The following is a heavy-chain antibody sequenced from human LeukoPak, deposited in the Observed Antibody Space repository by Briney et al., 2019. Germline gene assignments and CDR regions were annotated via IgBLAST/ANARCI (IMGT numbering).Heavy chain of an antibody. CDR3: ARASTPSDFDY. J-gene: IGHJ4*02. CDR1: GFTFSSYE. D-gene: IGHD1-26*01. CDR2: ISSSGSTI. V-gene: IGHV3-48*03. Sequence: GGSLRLSCAASGFTFSSYEMNWVRQAPGKGLEWVSYISSSGSTIYYADSVKGRFTISRDNAKNSLYLQMNSLRAEATAVYYCARASTPSDFDYWGQGTLVTVSS.